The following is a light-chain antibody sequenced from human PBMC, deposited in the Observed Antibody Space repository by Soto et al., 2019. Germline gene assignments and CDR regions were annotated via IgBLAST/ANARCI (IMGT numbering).Light chain of an antibody. Sequence: QSVLTQPASVCGSRGQSITISCTGTSSDVGGYTYVSWYQQHPGKAPKLMIYDVSNRPSGVSNRFSGSKSGNTASLTISGLQAEDEADYSCSSYTSSSTLGVFGTGTKVTV. CDR2: DVS. CDR3: SSYTSSSTLGV. CDR1: SSDVGGYTY. J-gene: IGLJ1*01. V-gene: IGLV2-14*01.